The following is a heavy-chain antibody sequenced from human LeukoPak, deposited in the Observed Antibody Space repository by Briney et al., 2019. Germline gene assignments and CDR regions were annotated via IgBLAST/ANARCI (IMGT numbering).Heavy chain of an antibody. CDR1: GFTFSSYS. CDR3: AREGKGEMRTGAFDI. CDR2: ISSSSSYI. J-gene: IGHJ3*02. D-gene: IGHD3-16*01. Sequence: GGSLRLSCAASGFTFSSYSMNWVRQAPGKGLEWVSSISSSSSYIYYADSVKGRFTISRDNSKNTLYLQMNSLRAEDTAVYYCAREGKGEMRTGAFDIWGQGTMVTVSS. V-gene: IGHV3-21*01.